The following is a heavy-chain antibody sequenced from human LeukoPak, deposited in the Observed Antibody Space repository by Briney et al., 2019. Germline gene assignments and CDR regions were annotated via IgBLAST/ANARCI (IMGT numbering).Heavy chain of an antibody. CDR2: IKSKTDGGTT. D-gene: IGHD4-17*01. CDR1: GFTFSNAW. CDR3: TTENGAGAFDI. V-gene: IGHV3-15*01. Sequence: PGGSLRLSCAASGFTFSNAWMSWVRQASGKGLECVGRIKSKTDGGTTDYAAPVKGRFTISRDDSKNTLYLQMNSLKTEDTAVYYCTTENGAGAFDIWGQGTMVTVSS. J-gene: IGHJ3*02.